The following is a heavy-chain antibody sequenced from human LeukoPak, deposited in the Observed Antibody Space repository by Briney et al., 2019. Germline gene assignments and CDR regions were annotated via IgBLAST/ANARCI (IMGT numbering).Heavy chain of an antibody. J-gene: IGHJ3*02. CDR3: ASVGYYDSSGNDAFDI. Sequence: PSETLSLTCTVSGYSISSGYYWGWIRQPPGKGLEWIGSIYHSGSTYYNPSLKSRVTISVDTSKSQFSLKLSSVTAADTAVYYCASVGYYDSSGNDAFDIWGQGTMVTVSS. CDR1: GYSISSGYY. V-gene: IGHV4-38-2*02. D-gene: IGHD3-22*01. CDR2: IYHSGST.